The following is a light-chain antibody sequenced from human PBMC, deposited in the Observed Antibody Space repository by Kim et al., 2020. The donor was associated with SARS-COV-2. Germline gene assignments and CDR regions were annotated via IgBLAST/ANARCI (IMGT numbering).Light chain of an antibody. CDR3: SSYGGDNTEVV. V-gene: IGLV2-8*01. CDR2: WVT. CDR1: SSNIGGYNY. Sequence: QSALTQPPSASGSPGQSVTISCTGSSSNIGGYNYVSWYQQYPGKAPKLILFWVTQRPSGVPDRFSGSKSGNTASLTVSGLQAEDEADYYCSSYGGDNTEVVFGGGNQLTVL. J-gene: IGLJ2*01.